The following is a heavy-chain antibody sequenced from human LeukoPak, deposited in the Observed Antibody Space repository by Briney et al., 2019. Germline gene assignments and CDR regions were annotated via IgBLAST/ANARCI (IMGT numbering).Heavy chain of an antibody. D-gene: IGHD2-2*01. CDR1: GFTFSSYA. V-gene: IGHV3-30-3*01. CDR2: ISYDGSNK. Sequence: GGSLRLSCAASGFTFSSYAMHWVRQAPGKGLEWVAVISYDGSNKYYADSVKGRFTISRDNSKNTLYLQMNSLRAEDTAVYYCARGPSRDCSSTSCPLGYWGQGTLVTVSS. J-gene: IGHJ4*02. CDR3: ARGPSRDCSSTSCPLGY.